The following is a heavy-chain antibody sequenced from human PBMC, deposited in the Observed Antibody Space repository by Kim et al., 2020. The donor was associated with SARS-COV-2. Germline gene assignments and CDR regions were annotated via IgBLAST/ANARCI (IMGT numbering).Heavy chain of an antibody. J-gene: IGHJ4*02. CDR1: GFTFSSYA. Sequence: GGSLRLSCAASGFTFSSYAMSWVRQAPGKGLEWVSAISGSGGSTYYADSVKGRFTISRDNSKNTLYLQMNSLRAEDTAVYYCANNYDSSGPLGYFDYWGQGTLVTVSS. CDR2: ISGSGGST. CDR3: ANNYDSSGPLGYFDY. V-gene: IGHV3-23*01. D-gene: IGHD3-22*01.